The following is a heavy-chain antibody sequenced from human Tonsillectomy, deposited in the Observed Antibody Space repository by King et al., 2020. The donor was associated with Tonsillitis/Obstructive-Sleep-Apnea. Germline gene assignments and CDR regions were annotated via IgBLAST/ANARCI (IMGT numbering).Heavy chain of an antibody. V-gene: IGHV3-73*01. Sequence: DVQLVESGGGLVQPGGSLKLSCAASGFTFSDSIMHWVRQASGKGLEWVGRRRSKFNSYATVYAASGKGRLTISRDDSKNTAYLQMNSLKTEDTAVYHCTTGYGDYWGQGTLVTVSS. J-gene: IGHJ4*02. D-gene: IGHD5-12*01. CDR1: GFTFSDSI. CDR3: TTGYGDY. CDR2: RRSKFNSYAT.